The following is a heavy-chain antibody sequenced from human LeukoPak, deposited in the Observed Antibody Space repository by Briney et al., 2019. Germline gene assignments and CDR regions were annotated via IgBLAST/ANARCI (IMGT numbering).Heavy chain of an antibody. CDR3: ARGGPGTPLDY. Sequence: GGSLRLSCAASGFTFSSYWMSWVRQAPGKGLEWVANIKQDGSEKYYVDSVKGRFTVSRDNANNSLFLQMNSLRAEDTAVYYCARGGPGTPLDYWGQGTLVTVSS. CDR2: IKQDGSEK. J-gene: IGHJ4*02. CDR1: GFTFSSYW. D-gene: IGHD1-14*01. V-gene: IGHV3-7*01.